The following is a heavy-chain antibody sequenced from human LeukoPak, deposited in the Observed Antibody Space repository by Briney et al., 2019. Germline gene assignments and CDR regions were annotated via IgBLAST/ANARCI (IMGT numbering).Heavy chain of an antibody. CDR1: GGTFSSYA. Sequence: ASVKVSCKASGGTFSSYAISWVRQAPGQGLEWMGGIIPIFGTANCAQKFQGRVTITADESTSTAYMELSSLRSEDTAVYYCARGIAAAGDYYYYYGMDVWGQGTTVTVSS. D-gene: IGHD6-13*01. CDR3: ARGIAAAGDYYYYYGMDV. V-gene: IGHV1-69*01. CDR2: IIPIFGTA. J-gene: IGHJ6*02.